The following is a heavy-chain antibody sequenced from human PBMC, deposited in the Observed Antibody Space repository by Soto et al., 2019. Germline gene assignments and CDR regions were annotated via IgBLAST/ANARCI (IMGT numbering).Heavy chain of an antibody. D-gene: IGHD3-16*02. CDR2: ISGSGGST. V-gene: IGHV3-23*01. CDR1: GFTFSSYA. J-gene: IGHJ3*02. CDR3: AKDSAITFGGVIVAHAFDI. Sequence: VQLLESGGGLVQPGGSLRLSCAASGFTFSSYAMSWVRQAPGKGLEWVSAISGSGGSTYYADSVKGRFTISRDNSKNTLYLQMNSLRAEDTAVYYCAKDSAITFGGVIVAHAFDIWGQGTMVTVSS.